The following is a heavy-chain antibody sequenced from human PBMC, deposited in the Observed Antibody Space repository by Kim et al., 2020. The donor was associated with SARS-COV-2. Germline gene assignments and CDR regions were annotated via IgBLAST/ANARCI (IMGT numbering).Heavy chain of an antibody. V-gene: IGHV3-30*18. D-gene: IGHD1-26*01. CDR3: AKDLSSGSSGPDY. CDR2: ISYVGSNK. Sequence: GGSLRLSCAASGFTFSSYGMHWVRQAPGKGLEWVAVISYVGSNKYYADSVKGRFTISRDNSKNTLYLQMNSLRAEDTAVYYCAKDLSSGSSGPDYWGQGTLVTVSS. J-gene: IGHJ4*02. CDR1: GFTFSSYG.